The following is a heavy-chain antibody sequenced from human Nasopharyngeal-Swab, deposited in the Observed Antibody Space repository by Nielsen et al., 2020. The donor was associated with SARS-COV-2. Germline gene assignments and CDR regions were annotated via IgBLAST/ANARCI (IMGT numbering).Heavy chain of an antibody. J-gene: IGHJ3*02. Sequence: WIRQPPGKGLEWIGYIYYSGSTNYNPSLKSRVTISVDTSKNQFSLKLSSVTAGGTAVYYCARDQRSGWFDAFDIWGQGTMVTVSS. V-gene: IGHV4-59*01. CDR3: ARDQRSGWFDAFDI. D-gene: IGHD6-19*01. CDR2: IYYSGST.